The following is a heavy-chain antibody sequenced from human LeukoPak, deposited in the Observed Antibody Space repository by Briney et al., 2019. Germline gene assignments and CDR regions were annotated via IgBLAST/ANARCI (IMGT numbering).Heavy chain of an antibody. Sequence: GGSLRLSCAASVFTFSSYSMNWVRQAPGKGREWVSSISSSSSYIYYADSVKGRFTISRDNAKNSLYLKMNSLRAEDTAVYYCARGGGITMVRGVTPRDDYFDYWGQGTLVTVSS. V-gene: IGHV3-21*01. CDR3: ARGGGITMVRGVTPRDDYFDY. CDR2: ISSSSSYI. CDR1: VFTFSSYS. D-gene: IGHD3-10*01. J-gene: IGHJ4*02.